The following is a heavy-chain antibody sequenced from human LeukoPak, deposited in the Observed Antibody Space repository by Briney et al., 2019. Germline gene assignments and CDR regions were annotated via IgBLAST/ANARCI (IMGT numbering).Heavy chain of an antibody. D-gene: IGHD3-22*01. J-gene: IGHJ4*02. V-gene: IGHV3-49*04. CDR2: IRSKAYGCTT. CDR3: TRDVPYYYDSSGYYLTGPYFDY. Sequence: KPGRSLRLSCTASGFTFGDYAMSWVRQAPGKGLEWVGFIRSKAYGCTTEYAASVKGRFTISRDDSKSIAYLQMNSLKTEDTAVYYCTRDVPYYYDSSGYYLTGPYFDYWGQGTLVTVSS. CDR1: GFTFGDYA.